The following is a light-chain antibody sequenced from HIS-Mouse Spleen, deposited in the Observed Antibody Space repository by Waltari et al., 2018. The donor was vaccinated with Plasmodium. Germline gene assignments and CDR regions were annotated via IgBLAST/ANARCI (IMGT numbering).Light chain of an antibody. CDR3: SSYTSSSTPGRV. CDR2: EVR. J-gene: IGLJ3*02. Sequence: QSALTQPASVSGSPGQSITISCTGTSSDVGGYNYVSWYQQHPGKAPKLMIYEVRNRPSGVSTRVSGSKSGNTASLTISGLQAEDEADYYCSSYTSSSTPGRVFGGGTKLTVL. CDR1: SSDVGGYNY. V-gene: IGLV2-14*01.